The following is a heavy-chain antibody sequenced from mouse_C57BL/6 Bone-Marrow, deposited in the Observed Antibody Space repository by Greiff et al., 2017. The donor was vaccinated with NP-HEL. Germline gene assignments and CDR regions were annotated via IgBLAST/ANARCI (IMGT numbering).Heavy chain of an antibody. V-gene: IGHV10-1*01. CDR3: VRQGYDGYYLDY. CDR1: GFSFNTYA. D-gene: IGHD2-3*01. J-gene: IGHJ2*01. Sequence: EVKLQESGGGLVQPKGSLTLSCAASGFSFNTYAMNWVRQAPGKGLEWVARIRSKSNNYATYYADSLKDRFTISRDDSESMLYLQMNNLKTEDTAMYYCVRQGYDGYYLDYWGQGTTLTVSS. CDR2: IRSKSNNYAT.